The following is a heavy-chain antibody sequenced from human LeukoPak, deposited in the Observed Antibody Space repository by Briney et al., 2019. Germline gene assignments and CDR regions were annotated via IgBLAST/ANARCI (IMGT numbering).Heavy chain of an antibody. V-gene: IGHV4-4*07. CDR1: AGSISSSY. D-gene: IGHD3-22*01. J-gene: IGHJ5*02. CDR2: IYTSGST. CDR3: ARTDSSGYYRA. Sequence: PETLSLTCTVPAGSISSSYGSWIWQPAGKGLEWIGLIYTSGSTNYKPSLKSRVTMSVDTSKNQFSLKLSSVTAAGTDVYYCARTDSSGYYRAWGQGTLVTVSS.